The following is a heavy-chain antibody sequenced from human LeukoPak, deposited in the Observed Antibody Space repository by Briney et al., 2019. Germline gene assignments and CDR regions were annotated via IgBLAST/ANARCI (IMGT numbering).Heavy chain of an antibody. D-gene: IGHD5-24*01. CDR2: ISAYNGNT. V-gene: IGHV1-18*01. Sequence: ASVKVSCKASGYTFTSYGISWVRQAPGQGLEWMGWISAYNGNTNYAQKLQGRVTMTTDTSTSTAYMELRSLRSDDTAVYYCARALVEMATITAYYYYMDVWGKGTTVTVSS. CDR1: GYTFTSYG. J-gene: IGHJ6*03. CDR3: ARALVEMATITAYYYYMDV.